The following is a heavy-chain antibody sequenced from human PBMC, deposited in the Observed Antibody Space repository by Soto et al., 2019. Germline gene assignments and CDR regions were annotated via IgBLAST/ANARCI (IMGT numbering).Heavy chain of an antibody. V-gene: IGHV3-21*01. CDR1: GFTFSSYS. CDR3: ARDWVRGGPYYMDV. CDR2: ISSSSSYI. J-gene: IGHJ6*03. D-gene: IGHD3-10*01. Sequence: EVQLVEFGGGLVKPGGSLRLSCAASGFTFSSYSMNWVRQAPGKGLEWVSSISSSSSYIYYADSVKGRFTISRDNAKNSLYLQMNSLRAEDTAVYYCARDWVRGGPYYMDVWGKGTTVTVSS.